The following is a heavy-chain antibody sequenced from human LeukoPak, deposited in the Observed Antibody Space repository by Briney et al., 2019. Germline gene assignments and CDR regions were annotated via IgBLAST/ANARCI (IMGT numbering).Heavy chain of an antibody. CDR2: IYHSGST. V-gene: IGHV4-38-2*02. CDR3: ARDRSALQDY. J-gene: IGHJ4*02. CDR1: GYSISSGYY. Sequence: SETLSLTCTVSGYSISSGYYWGWIRQPPGKGLEWIGSIYHSGSTYYNPSLKSRVTISVDTSKNQFSLKLSSVTAADTAVYYCARDRSALQDYWGQGTRVTVSS. D-gene: IGHD2-21*01.